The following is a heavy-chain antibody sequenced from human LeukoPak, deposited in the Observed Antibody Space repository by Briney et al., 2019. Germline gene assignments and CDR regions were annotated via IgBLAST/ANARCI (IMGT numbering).Heavy chain of an antibody. V-gene: IGHV3-23*01. J-gene: IGHJ4*02. CDR3: AKAVAGTSDY. Sequence: PGGSLRLSCAALGFTFSSYAMSWVRQAPGKGLEWVSPIIGSGGSTYYADSVKGRFTISRDNSKNTLSLQMNSLRAEDTAVYYCAKAVAGTSDYWGQGTLVTVSS. CDR1: GFTFSSYA. CDR2: IIGSGGST. D-gene: IGHD6-19*01.